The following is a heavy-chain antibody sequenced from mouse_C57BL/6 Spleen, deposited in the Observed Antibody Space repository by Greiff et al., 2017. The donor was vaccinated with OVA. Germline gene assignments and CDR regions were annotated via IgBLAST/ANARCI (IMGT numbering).Heavy chain of an antibody. D-gene: IGHD1-1*02. J-gene: IGHJ2*01. Sequence: QVQLQQSGAELVRPGASVTLSCKASGYTFTDYEMHWVKQTPVHGLEWIGAIDPETGGTAYNQKFKGKAILTADKSSSTAFIELRSLTSEDSAVDYCTRGWRFYYFDYWGQGTTLTVSS. CDR3: TRGWRFYYFDY. CDR1: GYTFTDYE. V-gene: IGHV1-15*01. CDR2: IDPETGGT.